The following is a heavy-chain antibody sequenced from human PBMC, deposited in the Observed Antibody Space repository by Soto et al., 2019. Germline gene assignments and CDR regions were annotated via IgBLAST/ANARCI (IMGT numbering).Heavy chain of an antibody. CDR1: GFTFSSYA. Sequence: GGSLRLSCAASGFTFSSYAMHWVRQAPGKGLEWVAVISYDGSNKYYADSVKGRFTISRDNSKNTLYLQMNSLRAEDTAVYYCASQFYYWGQGTLVTVSS. CDR3: ASQFYY. V-gene: IGHV3-30-3*01. CDR2: ISYDGSNK. J-gene: IGHJ4*02.